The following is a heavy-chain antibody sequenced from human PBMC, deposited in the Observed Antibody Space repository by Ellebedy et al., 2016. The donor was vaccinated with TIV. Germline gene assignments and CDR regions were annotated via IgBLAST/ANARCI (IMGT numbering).Heavy chain of an antibody. CDR2: ISSSSSYI. D-gene: IGHD3-10*01. V-gene: IGHV3-21*01. J-gene: IGHJ4*02. CDR1: GFTFSSYS. Sequence: GESLKISXAASGFTFSSYSMNWVRQAPGKGLEWVSSISSSSSYIYYADSVKGRFTISRDNAKNSLYLQMNSLRAEDTAVCYCARDLDYYGSGSYEDYWGQGTLITVSS. CDR3: ARDLDYYGSGSYEDY.